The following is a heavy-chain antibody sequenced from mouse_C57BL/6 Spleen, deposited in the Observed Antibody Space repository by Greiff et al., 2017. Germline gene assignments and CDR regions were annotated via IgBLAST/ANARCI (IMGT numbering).Heavy chain of an antibody. V-gene: IGHV1-81*01. CDR2: IYPRSGNT. CDR3: ARVEGVYAMDY. CDR1: GYTFPSYG. J-gene: IGHJ4*01. Sequence: QVQLQQSEAELARPGASVKLSCKASGYTFPSYGISWVKQRTGQGLEWIGEIYPRSGNTYYNEKFKGKATLTADKSSSTAYMELRSLTSEDSAVYFCARVEGVYAMDYWGQGTSVTVSS.